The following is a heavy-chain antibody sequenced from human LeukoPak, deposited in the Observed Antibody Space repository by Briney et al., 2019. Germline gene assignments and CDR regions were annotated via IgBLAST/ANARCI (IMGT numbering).Heavy chain of an antibody. V-gene: IGHV4-59*01. D-gene: IGHD6-13*01. Sequence: ETLSLTCTVSGGSISSYYWSWIRQPPGKGLEWIGYIYYSGSTNYNPSLKSRVTISVDTSKNQFSLKLSSVTAADTAVYYCARDHIAAGLGYWGQGTLVTVSS. CDR1: GGSISSYY. J-gene: IGHJ4*02. CDR2: IYYSGST. CDR3: ARDHIAAGLGY.